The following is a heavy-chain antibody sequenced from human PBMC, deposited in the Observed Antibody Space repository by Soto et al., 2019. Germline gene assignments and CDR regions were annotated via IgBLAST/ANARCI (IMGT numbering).Heavy chain of an antibody. CDR3: ARGGVVVPAAHLEYYYYYYMDV. CDR2: TYPGDSDT. D-gene: IGHD2-2*01. J-gene: IGHJ6*03. V-gene: IGHV5-51*01. CDR1: GYSFTSYW. Sequence: GESLKISCKGSGYSFTSYWIGWVRQMPGKGLEWMGITYPGDSDTRYSPSFQGQVTISADKSISTAYMELRSLRSDDTAVYYCARGGVVVPAAHLEYYYYYYMDVRGKGTTVTVSS.